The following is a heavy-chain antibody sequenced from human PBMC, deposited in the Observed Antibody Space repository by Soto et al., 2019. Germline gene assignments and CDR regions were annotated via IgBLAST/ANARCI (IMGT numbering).Heavy chain of an antibody. Sequence: QVQLVQSGAEVKKPGSSVRVSCKASGDTFTFYSINWVRQAPGLGLEWMGRINPILSMSNYAQRFQGRVTMTAEKSTSTAYMERSSLRSEDTAMYYCASSYGSGYRAFDYWGQGALVTVSS. J-gene: IGHJ4*02. D-gene: IGHD3-10*01. CDR2: INPILSMS. V-gene: IGHV1-69*02. CDR1: GDTFTFYS. CDR3: ASSYGSGYRAFDY.